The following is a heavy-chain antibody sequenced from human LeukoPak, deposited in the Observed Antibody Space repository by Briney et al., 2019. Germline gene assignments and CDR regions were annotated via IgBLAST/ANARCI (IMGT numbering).Heavy chain of an antibody. CDR3: ARDNWNYGSSMDV. V-gene: IGHV4-39*02. CDR2: IHYSGST. Sequence: SETLSLTCTVSGGSISSRSYYWGWVRQPPGKGLEWTGSIHYSGSTYYDASFKSRVTMSVDTSKNQFSLKLSSVTAADTAVYHCARDNWNYGSSMDVWGQGTTVTVSS. CDR1: GGSISSRSYY. J-gene: IGHJ6*02. D-gene: IGHD1-7*01.